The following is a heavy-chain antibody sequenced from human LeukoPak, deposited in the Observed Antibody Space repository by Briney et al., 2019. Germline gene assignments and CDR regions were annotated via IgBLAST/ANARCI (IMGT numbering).Heavy chain of an antibody. V-gene: IGHV4-4*07. J-gene: IGHJ2*01. CDR1: GGSISSYY. D-gene: IGHD2-2*01. CDR3: ARARGDIVVVPAAWYFDL. CDR2: IYTSGST. Sequence: SETLSLTCTVSGGSISSYYWSWIRQPAGKGLEWIGRIYTSGSTNYNPSLKSRVTMSVDTSKNQFSLKLGSVTAADTAVYYCARARGDIVVVPAAWYFDLWGRGTLVTVSS.